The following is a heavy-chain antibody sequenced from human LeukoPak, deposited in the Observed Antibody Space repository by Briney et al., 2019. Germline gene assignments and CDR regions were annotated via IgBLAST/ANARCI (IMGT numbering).Heavy chain of an antibody. J-gene: IGHJ4*02. CDR2: INPNSGGT. D-gene: IGHD2-2*01. V-gene: IGHV1-2*02. CDR3: ARLGYCSSTSCYVEGIVDY. CDR1: GYTITGYY. Sequence: DSVKVSCKASGYTITGYYMHWVRQAPGQGLEWMGWINPNSGGTNYAQKFQGRVTMTRDTSISTAYMELSRLRSDDTAVYYCARLGYCSSTSCYVEGIVDYWGQGTLVTVSS.